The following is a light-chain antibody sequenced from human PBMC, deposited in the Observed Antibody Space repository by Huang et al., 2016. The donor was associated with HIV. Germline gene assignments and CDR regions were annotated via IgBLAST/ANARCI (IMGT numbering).Light chain of an antibody. CDR2: AAS. V-gene: IGKV1-9*01. CDR3: QQLKSYPLT. CDR1: QGIGTY. Sequence: IQLTQSPSSLSASVGDRVTITCRASQGIGTYLAWYQQKPGKAPELLIEAASTLQSGVPSRFSGGGSGTIFTLTISNLQPEDFATYYCQQLKSYPLTFGGGTEVEIK. J-gene: IGKJ4*01.